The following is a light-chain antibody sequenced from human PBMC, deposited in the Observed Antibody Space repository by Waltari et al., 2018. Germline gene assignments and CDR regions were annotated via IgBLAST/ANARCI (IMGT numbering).Light chain of an antibody. CDR2: TNN. J-gene: IGLJ3*02. CDR3: ASWDDKLNAWV. Sequence: QSVVTQPPSASGTPGQRVTISCSGSSSNIGDNHVYWYQQVPGTAPKLLVHTNNGRPSGVPARLTGSKSGTSASLAIYGLRSEDEADYYCASWDDKLNAWVIGGGTRLTVL. CDR1: SSNIGDNH. V-gene: IGLV1-47*01.